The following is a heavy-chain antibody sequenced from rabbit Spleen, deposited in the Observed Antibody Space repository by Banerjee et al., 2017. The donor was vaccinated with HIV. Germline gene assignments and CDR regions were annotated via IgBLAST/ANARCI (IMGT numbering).Heavy chain of an antibody. V-gene: IGHV1S40*01. CDR2: IYGGSGTST. CDR3: ARGSATMTMVITGYYLTL. J-gene: IGHJ4*01. CDR1: GLDFSGDSY. Sequence: QSLEESGGDLVKPGASLTLTCKASGLDFSGDSYDSYMCWVRQAPGKGLEWIACIYGGSGTSTAYASWAKGRFTISKTSSTTVTLQMTSLTAADTATYFCARGSATMTMVITGYYLTLWGPGTLVTVS. D-gene: IGHD2-1*01.